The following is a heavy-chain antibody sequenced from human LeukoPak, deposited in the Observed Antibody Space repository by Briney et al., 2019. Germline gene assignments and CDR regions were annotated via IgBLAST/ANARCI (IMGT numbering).Heavy chain of an antibody. D-gene: IGHD3-3*01. V-gene: IGHV2-5*02. CDR3: AHSATDFWSGSGWFDS. J-gene: IGHJ5*01. CDR1: GFSLSTSGVG. CDR2: LYWDDDN. Sequence: SGPTQVKPTQTLTLTCTFSGFSLSTSGVGVGWLRQPPGKALEWLALLYWDDDNRYSPSLRSRLTVTEDTSKNQVILTMTNMDPSDTATYFCAHSATDFWSGSGWFDSWGRGTLVTVSS.